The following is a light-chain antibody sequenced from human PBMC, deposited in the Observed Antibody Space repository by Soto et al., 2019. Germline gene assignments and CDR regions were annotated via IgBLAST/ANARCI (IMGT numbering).Light chain of an antibody. CDR1: QSVSNNY. V-gene: IGKV3-20*01. Sequence: EIFLTQSPFTLSLSPVERATLSCRASQSVSNNYLAWYQQKPGQAPRLLIYGASNRATGIPDRFSGSGSGTDFTLTISRLEPEDFAVYYCQQYGSSGTFGQGTKVDIK. CDR2: GAS. J-gene: IGKJ1*01. CDR3: QQYGSSGT.